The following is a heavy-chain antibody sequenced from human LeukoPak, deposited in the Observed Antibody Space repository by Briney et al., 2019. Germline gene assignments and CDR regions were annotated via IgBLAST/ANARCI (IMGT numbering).Heavy chain of an antibody. J-gene: IGHJ4*02. Sequence: SVKVSCKASGGTFSSYAISWVRQAPGQGLEWMGGIIPIFGTANYAQKFQGRVTITADESTSTAYMELSSLRSEGTAVYYCAREPYYYDSSGYYPFDYWGQGTLVTVSS. CDR2: IIPIFGTA. D-gene: IGHD3-22*01. CDR3: AREPYYYDSSGYYPFDY. V-gene: IGHV1-69*13. CDR1: GGTFSSYA.